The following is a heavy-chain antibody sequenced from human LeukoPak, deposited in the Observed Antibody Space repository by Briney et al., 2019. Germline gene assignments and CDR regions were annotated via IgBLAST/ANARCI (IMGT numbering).Heavy chain of an antibody. CDR2: ISGSGGST. CDR3: AKDRGSGTMILGGGVFGY. V-gene: IGHV3-23*01. J-gene: IGHJ4*02. D-gene: IGHD3/OR15-3a*01. Sequence: PGGSLRLSCAASGFTFTSYAMSWVRQAPGMGLEWVSGISGSGGSTFYADSVRGRFTISRDNSKNTLYVQMNSLRAEDTAVYYCAKDRGSGTMILGGGVFGYWGQGTLVTVSS. CDR1: GFTFTSYA.